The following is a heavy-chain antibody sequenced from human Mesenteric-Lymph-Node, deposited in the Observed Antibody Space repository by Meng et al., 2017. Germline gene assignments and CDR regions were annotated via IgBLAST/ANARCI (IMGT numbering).Heavy chain of an antibody. CDR2: IQTSGNT. Sequence: QVQLQESGPGLVKPSETLSLTCTVSGGSISRNSWTWIRQPAGKGLEWIGRIQTSGNTDYHPSLRSRVTMSIDTSKNQFSLKLSSVTAADTAVYYCARVAAAGNEWFDPWGQGTLVTVSS. D-gene: IGHD6-13*01. CDR3: ARVAAAGNEWFDP. J-gene: IGHJ5*02. V-gene: IGHV4-4*07. CDR1: GGSISRNS.